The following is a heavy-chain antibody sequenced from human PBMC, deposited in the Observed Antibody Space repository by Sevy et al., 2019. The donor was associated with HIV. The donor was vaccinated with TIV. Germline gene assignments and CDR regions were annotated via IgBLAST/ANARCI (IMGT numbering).Heavy chain of an antibody. CDR3: ARDSGSTWQAYNWFDP. D-gene: IGHD6-13*01. J-gene: IGHJ5*02. CDR2: IKQDGSEK. Sequence: GGSLRLSCAASGFSFSWYWMSWVRQTPEKGLEWVANIKQDGSEKNYVDSVKGRFIISRDNAKNSLYLQMNSLRADDTALYYCARDSGSTWQAYNWFDPWGQGTLVTVSS. V-gene: IGHV3-7*01. CDR1: GFSFSWYW.